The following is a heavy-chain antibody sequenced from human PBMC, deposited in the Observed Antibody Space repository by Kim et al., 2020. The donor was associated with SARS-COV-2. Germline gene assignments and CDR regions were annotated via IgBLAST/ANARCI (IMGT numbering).Heavy chain of an antibody. J-gene: IGHJ4*02. V-gene: IGHV3-49*02. CDR2: SGGAT. CDR3: SGNFWND. D-gene: IGHD1-1*01. Sequence: SGGATEYAPSVEGRFTISRDDSKSTGYLQMNSLKTEDSAVYYCSGNFWNDWGQGTLVTVSS.